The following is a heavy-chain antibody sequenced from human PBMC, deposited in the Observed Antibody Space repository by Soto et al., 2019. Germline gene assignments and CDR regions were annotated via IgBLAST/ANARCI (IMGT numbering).Heavy chain of an antibody. CDR1: GFSFTGYY. J-gene: IGHJ5*02. Sequence: ASVKGSCKASGFSFTGYYIHWLRQAPGQGLEWMGWINAHSGGTEYAQKFQGRVTLPRDTSIATAYLPLTSLTSDDTALYYCAKDLTRQLAYWLDPWGQGTQVTVSS. D-gene: IGHD6-6*01. CDR2: INAHSGGT. V-gene: IGHV1-2*02. CDR3: AKDLTRQLAYWLDP.